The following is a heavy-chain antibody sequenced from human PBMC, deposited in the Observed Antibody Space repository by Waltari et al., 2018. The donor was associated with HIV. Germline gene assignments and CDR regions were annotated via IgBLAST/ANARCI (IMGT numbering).Heavy chain of an antibody. CDR2: IIPILGTA. D-gene: IGHD3-9*01. V-gene: IGHV1-69*01. Sequence: QVQLVQSGAEVKTPGYSVTVSCKASGGTFSSYAICWVRQATGQGLEWMGGIIPILGTATYAQKFQGRVTITADESTSTAYMELSSLRSEDTAVYYCARPGLRYFSAPYYYGMDVWGQGTTVTVSS. CDR1: GGTFSSYA. J-gene: IGHJ6*02. CDR3: ARPGLRYFSAPYYYGMDV.